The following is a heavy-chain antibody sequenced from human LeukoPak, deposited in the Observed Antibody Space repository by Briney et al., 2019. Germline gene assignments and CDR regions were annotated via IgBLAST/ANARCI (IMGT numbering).Heavy chain of an antibody. V-gene: IGHV3-48*03. D-gene: IGHD2-8*01. Sequence: PGGSLRLSCAASGFSLSSFQMNRVRQAPGKGLEWISYISDSGTTEYYADSVKGRFTISRDNAKNSLYLQMNSLTGEDTALYYCARDGTTNRYNWFDSWGQGTLVTVSS. J-gene: IGHJ5*01. CDR2: ISDSGTTE. CDR3: ARDGTTNRYNWFDS. CDR1: GFSLSSFQ.